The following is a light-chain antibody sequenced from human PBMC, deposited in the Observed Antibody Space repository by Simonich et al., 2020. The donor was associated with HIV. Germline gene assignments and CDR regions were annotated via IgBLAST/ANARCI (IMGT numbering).Light chain of an antibody. CDR1: SGHSSYA. J-gene: IGLJ3*02. V-gene: IGLV4-69*01. CDR2: LNSDGRH. CDR3: QTWGTGIRV. Sequence: QLVLTQSPSASASLGASVKLTCTLSSGHSSYAIAWHQQQPEKGPRYLMKLNSDGRHYKGAGLPDRFSGSSSGAERYLTISSLQSEDEADYYCQTWGTGIRVFGGGTKLTVL.